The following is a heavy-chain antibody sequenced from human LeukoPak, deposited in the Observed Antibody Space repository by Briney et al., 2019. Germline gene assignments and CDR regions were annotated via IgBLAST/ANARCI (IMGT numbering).Heavy chain of an antibody. CDR3: ARGLPDY. CDR1: GFTLSSYA. Sequence: GGSLRLSCAASGFTLSSYAMHWVRQAPGKGLEWVAVISYDGSNKYYADSVKGRFTISRDNSKNTLYLQMNSLRAEDTAVYYCARGLPDYWGQGTLVTVSP. J-gene: IGHJ4*02. CDR2: ISYDGSNK. D-gene: IGHD5-12*01. V-gene: IGHV3-30-3*01.